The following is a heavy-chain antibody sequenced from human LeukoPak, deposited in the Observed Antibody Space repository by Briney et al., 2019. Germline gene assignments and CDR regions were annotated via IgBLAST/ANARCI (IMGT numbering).Heavy chain of an antibody. CDR2: ISWNSGSI. V-gene: IGHV3-9*03. CDR3: AKAKYDSSGYYYFRY. J-gene: IGHJ4*02. CDR1: GFTFDDYA. Sequence: GGSLRLSCAASGFTFDDYAMHWVRQAPGKGLEWVSGISWNSGSIGYADSVKGRFTISRDNAKNSLYLQMNSLRAEDMALYYCAKAKYDSSGYYYFRYWGQGTLVTVSS. D-gene: IGHD3-22*01.